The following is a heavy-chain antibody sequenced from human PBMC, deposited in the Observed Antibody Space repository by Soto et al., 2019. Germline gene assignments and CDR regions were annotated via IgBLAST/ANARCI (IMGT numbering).Heavy chain of an antibody. CDR2: ISWDGGST. V-gene: IGHV3-43*01. J-gene: IGHJ6*02. CDR3: AKDSSGYCSSTSCDGMDV. Sequence: GGSLRLSCAASGFTFDDYTMHWVRQAPGKGLEWVSLISWDGGSTYYADSVKGRFTISRDNSKNSLYLQMNSLRTEDTALYYCAKDSSGYCSSTSCDGMDVWGQGTTVTVSS. CDR1: GFTFDDYT. D-gene: IGHD2-2*03.